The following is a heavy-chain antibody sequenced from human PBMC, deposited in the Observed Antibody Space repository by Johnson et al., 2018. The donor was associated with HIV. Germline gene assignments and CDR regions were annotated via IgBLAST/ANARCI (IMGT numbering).Heavy chain of an antibody. CDR3: ARDATPWGGDYVGYTFDI. V-gene: IGHV3-11*04. CDR2: ISSSGSTI. Sequence: QVHLVESGGGLVQPGGSLRLSCAASGFTFSDYYMSWIRQAPGKGLEWVSYISSSGSTIYYADSVKGRFTISRDNARASLFLRINSLRADDSGVYYCARDATPWGGDYVGYTFDIWGQGTMVTVSS. CDR1: GFTFSDYY. D-gene: IGHD4-17*01. J-gene: IGHJ3*02.